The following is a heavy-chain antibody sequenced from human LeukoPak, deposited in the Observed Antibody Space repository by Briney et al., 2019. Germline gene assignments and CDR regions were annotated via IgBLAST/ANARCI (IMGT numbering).Heavy chain of an antibody. J-gene: IGHJ4*02. CDR3: AREYDY. V-gene: IGHV3-30-3*01. CDR2: ISYDGSNK. CDR1: GFTFSSYA. Sequence: GGSLRLSCAASGFTFSSYAMHWVRQAPGKGLEWVAVISYDGSNKYYADSVKGRFTISRDNSKNTLYLQMNSLRAEDTAVYYCAREYDYWGQGTLVTVSS.